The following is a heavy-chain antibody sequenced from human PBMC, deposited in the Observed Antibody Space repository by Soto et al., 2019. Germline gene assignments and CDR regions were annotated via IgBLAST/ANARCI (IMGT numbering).Heavy chain of an antibody. J-gene: IGHJ6*02. CDR3: ARGSRVGHGSGSYGMDV. D-gene: IGHD3-10*01. CDR2: ISAYSGNT. CDR1: GYTFTNYG. V-gene: IGHV1-18*01. Sequence: QVRLVQSGAEVKKPGASVKVSCKASGYTFTNYGVSWVRQAPGQGLEWMGWISAYSGNTNYAQKFKGRVTVTTDTSTSTAYMEVRSLKSDDTAVYYCARGSRVGHGSGSYGMDVWGQGTTVTVSS.